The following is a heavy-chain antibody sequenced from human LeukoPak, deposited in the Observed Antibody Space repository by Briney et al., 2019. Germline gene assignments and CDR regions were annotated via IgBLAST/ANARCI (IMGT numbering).Heavy chain of an antibody. CDR2: IYYSGST. D-gene: IGHD2/OR15-2a*01. V-gene: IGHV4-39*07. Sequence: SETLSLTCTVSGGSISSSYSYWGWIRQPPGKGLEWIGNIYYSGSTYYSPSLTSRVTVSVDTSENQFSLKLTSVTAADTAVYYCARAHSIASYYYGVTSGAKGPRSPSP. CDR3: ARAHSIASYYYGVTS. J-gene: IGHJ6*02. CDR1: GGSISSSYSY.